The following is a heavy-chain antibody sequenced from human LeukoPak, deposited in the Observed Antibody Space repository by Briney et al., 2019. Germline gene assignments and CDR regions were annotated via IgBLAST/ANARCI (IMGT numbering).Heavy chain of an antibody. Sequence: GRSLRLSCAASGFTFSSHGMHWVRQAPGKGLEWVAVISYDGSNKYYADSVKGRFTISRDNSKNTLYLQMNSLRAEDTAVYYCAKETHSGYFDYWGQGTLVTVSS. V-gene: IGHV3-30*18. J-gene: IGHJ4*02. CDR1: GFTFSSHG. CDR3: AKETHSGYFDY. CDR2: ISYDGSNK. D-gene: IGHD6-19*01.